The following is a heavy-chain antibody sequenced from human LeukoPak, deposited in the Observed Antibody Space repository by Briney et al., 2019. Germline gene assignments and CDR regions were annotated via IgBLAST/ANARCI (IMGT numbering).Heavy chain of an antibody. CDR2: ISSSSSYI. D-gene: IGHD3-9*01. J-gene: IGHJ3*02. CDR1: GFTFSSYS. V-gene: IGHV3-21*01. Sequence: PGGSLRLSCAASGFTFSSYSMNWVRQAPGKGLEWVSSISSSSSYIYYADSVKGRFTISRDNAKNSLYLQMNSLRAEDMAVYYCARDCRRYFDWPPCDAFDIWGQGTMVTVSS. CDR3: ARDCRRYFDWPPCDAFDI.